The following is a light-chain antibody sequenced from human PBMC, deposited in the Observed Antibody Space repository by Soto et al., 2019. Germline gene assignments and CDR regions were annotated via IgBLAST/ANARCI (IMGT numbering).Light chain of an antibody. Sequence: QSALTQPASVSGSPGQSITISCTGTSSDVGGYNYVSWYQQHPGKAPKLMLYDVSNRPSGVSYRFSGSKSGNTASLTISGLQAEDEADYYCSSYTSSSTRVFGTGTKLTVL. V-gene: IGLV2-14*01. CDR3: SSYTSSSTRV. CDR2: DVS. J-gene: IGLJ1*01. CDR1: SSDVGGYNY.